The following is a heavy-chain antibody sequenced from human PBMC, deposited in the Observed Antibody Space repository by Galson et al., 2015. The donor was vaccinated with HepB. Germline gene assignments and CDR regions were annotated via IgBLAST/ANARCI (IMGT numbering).Heavy chain of an antibody. CDR2: IYYSGST. CDR1: GGSISSGGYY. D-gene: IGHD3-10*01. J-gene: IGHJ4*02. CDR3: ARQGYYRSGSYPYFDY. V-gene: IGHV4-31*03. Sequence: TLSLTCTVSGGSISSGGYYWSWIRQHPGKGLEWIGYIYYSGSTYYNPSLKSRVTISVDTSKNQFSLKLSSVTAADTAVYYCARQGYYRSGSYPYFDYWGQGTLVTVSS.